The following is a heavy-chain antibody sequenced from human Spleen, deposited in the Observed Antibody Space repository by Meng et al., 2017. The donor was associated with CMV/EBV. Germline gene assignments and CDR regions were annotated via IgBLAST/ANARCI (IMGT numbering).Heavy chain of an antibody. J-gene: IGHJ4*02. CDR1: GFTFSKYE. CDR3: AKAFSASWYREYYDD. CDR2: ISNGGSTV. V-gene: IGHV3-48*03. D-gene: IGHD6-13*01. Sequence: GESLKISCTASGFTFSKYEMNWVRQAPGKGLEWVSYISNGGSTVYYADSVKGRFTISRDNAKNSLYLQMNNLRAEDTAVYYCAKAFSASWYREYYDDWGQGTLVTISS.